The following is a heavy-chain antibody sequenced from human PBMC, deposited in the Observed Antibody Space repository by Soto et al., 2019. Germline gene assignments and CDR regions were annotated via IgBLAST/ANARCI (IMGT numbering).Heavy chain of an antibody. V-gene: IGHV3-23*01. J-gene: IGHJ4*02. D-gene: IGHD3-22*01. Sequence: GGSLRLSCTASEFTFNKYAMSWVRQAPGKGLEWVSAISNRGGTSYADYVKGRFTISRDNSKNTLYLQMNSLRAEDTAVYYCARFPWIGAMIVVDVDYWGQGTLVTVSS. CDR3: ARFPWIGAMIVVDVDY. CDR2: ISNRGGT. CDR1: EFTFNKYA.